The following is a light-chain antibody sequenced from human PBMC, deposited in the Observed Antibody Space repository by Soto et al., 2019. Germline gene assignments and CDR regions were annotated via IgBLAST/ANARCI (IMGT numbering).Light chain of an antibody. CDR3: QQYNSWT. Sequence: EIVMTQSPATLSVSPGERATLSCRASQSVNIHLAWYQQKPGQAPRLLIYGASARATGIPAKFTGSGSGTEFTLTISSLQPDDFATYYCQQYNSWTFGQGTKVDIK. J-gene: IGKJ1*01. CDR1: QSVNIH. V-gene: IGKV3D-15*01. CDR2: GAS.